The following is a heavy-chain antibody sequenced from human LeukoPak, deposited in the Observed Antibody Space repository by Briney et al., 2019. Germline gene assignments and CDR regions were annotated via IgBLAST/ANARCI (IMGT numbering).Heavy chain of an antibody. Sequence: ASVKVSCKASGYTFTNYGINWVRQAPGQGLEWMGWISVYNGNTNYAQKLQGRFTITTDTSTSTAYMELRSLRSDDTAVYYCARDGGITMIVVDEHALDYWGQGTLVTVSS. J-gene: IGHJ4*02. CDR2: ISVYNGNT. CDR1: GYTFTNYG. CDR3: ARDGGITMIVVDEHALDY. V-gene: IGHV1-18*01. D-gene: IGHD3-22*01.